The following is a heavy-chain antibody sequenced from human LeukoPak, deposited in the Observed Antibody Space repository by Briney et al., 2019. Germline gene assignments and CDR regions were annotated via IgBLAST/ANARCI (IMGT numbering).Heavy chain of an antibody. D-gene: IGHD3-22*01. CDR1: GFTFANYA. CDR2: IGGGANT. V-gene: IGHV3-23*01. Sequence: PGGSLRLSCAASGFTFANYATSWVRQAPGRGLEWVSTIGGGANTYHADSVKGRFTISRDNSKNTLYLQMNSLRAEDTAVYYCAKGLGYSPATLYDYWGQGTLVTVSS. CDR3: AKGLGYSPATLYDY. J-gene: IGHJ4*02.